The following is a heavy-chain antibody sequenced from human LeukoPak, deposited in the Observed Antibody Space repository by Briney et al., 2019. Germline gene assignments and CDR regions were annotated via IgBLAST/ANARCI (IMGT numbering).Heavy chain of an antibody. D-gene: IGHD2-21*01. CDR3: ARDDQHAYYYGMDV. CDR2: IWYDGSNK. Sequence: GGSLRLSCAASGFTFSSYGMHWVRQAPGKGLEWVAVIWYDGSNKYYADSVKGRFTISRDNSKNTLYLQMNSLRAEDTAVYYCARDDQHAYYYGMDVWGQGTTVTVS. V-gene: IGHV3-33*01. CDR1: GFTFSSYG. J-gene: IGHJ6*02.